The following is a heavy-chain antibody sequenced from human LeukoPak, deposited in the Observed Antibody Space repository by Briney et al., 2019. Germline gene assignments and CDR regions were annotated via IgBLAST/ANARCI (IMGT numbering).Heavy chain of an antibody. J-gene: IGHJ6*03. D-gene: IGHD5-12*01. Sequence: GSLRLSCAASGFAFSSYGMHWVRQAPGKGLEWVAFIRYDGSNKYYADSVKGRFTISRDNSKNTLYPQMKSLRAEDTAVYYCAKGGGYEAQYYYYYLDVWGKGTTVTISS. CDR2: IRYDGSNK. CDR3: AKGGGYEAQYYYYYLDV. V-gene: IGHV3-30*02. CDR1: GFAFSSYG.